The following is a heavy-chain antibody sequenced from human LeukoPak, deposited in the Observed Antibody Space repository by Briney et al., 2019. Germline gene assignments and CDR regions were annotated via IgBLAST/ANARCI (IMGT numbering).Heavy chain of an antibody. J-gene: IGHJ6*03. CDR3: AREAAGVSSGEPYYYYYMDV. V-gene: IGHV3-23*01. D-gene: IGHD6-13*01. CDR2: ISGSGGST. CDR1: GFTFSSYA. Sequence: GGSLRLSCAASGFTFSSYAMSWVRQAPGKGLEWVSAISGSGGSTYYADSVKGRFTISRDNAKNSLYLQMNSLRAEDTAVYYCAREAAGVSSGEPYYYYYMDVWGKGTTVTVSS.